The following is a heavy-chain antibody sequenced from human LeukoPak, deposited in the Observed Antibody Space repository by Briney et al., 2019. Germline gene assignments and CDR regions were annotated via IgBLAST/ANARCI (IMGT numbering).Heavy chain of an antibody. CDR2: IYRGGST. CDR1: GFTFSSNY. Sequence: PGGSLRLSCAASGFTFSSNYMSWVRQAPGKGLEWVSVIYRGGSTYYADSVQGRFTISRDNTKNTLYLQMNSLRAEDTAVYYCARVGGTYFDYWGQGTLVTVSS. D-gene: IGHD1-7*01. J-gene: IGHJ4*02. V-gene: IGHV3-53*01. CDR3: ARVGGTYFDY.